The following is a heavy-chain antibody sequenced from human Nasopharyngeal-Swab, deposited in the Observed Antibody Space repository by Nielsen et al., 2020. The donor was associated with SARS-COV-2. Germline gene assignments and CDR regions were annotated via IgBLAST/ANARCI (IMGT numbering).Heavy chain of an antibody. CDR2: ISYDGSNK. CDR3: ARGRTAVALDY. V-gene: IGHV3-30*03. J-gene: IGHJ4*02. CDR1: GFTFSSYG. D-gene: IGHD6-19*01. Sequence: LKISCAASGFTFSSYGMHWVRQAPGKGLEWVAVISYDGSNKYYADSVKGRFTISRDNSKNTLYLQMNSLRAEDTAVYYCARGRTAVALDYWGQGTLVTVSS.